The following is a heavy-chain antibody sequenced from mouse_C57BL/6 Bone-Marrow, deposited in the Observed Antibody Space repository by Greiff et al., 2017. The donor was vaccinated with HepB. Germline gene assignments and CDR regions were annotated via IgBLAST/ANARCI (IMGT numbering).Heavy chain of an antibody. Sequence: EVKVVESGGGLVQPGGSLKLSCAASGFTFSDYGMAWVRQAPRKGPEWVAFISNLADSIYYADTVTGRFTISRENAKNTLYLEMSSLRSEDTAMYYCARLPHYYGSTMDYWGQGTSVTVSS. CDR1: GFTFSDYG. V-gene: IGHV5-15*01. CDR3: ARLPHYYGSTMDY. CDR2: ISNLADSI. D-gene: IGHD1-1*01. J-gene: IGHJ4*01.